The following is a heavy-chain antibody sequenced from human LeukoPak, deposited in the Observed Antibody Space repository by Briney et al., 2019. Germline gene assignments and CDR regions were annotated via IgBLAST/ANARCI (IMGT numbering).Heavy chain of an antibody. J-gene: IGHJ4*02. CDR3: ARHRRSGVYRTPTYFDY. CDR2: INHSGST. D-gene: IGHD3-3*01. V-gene: IGHV4-34*01. CDR1: GGSFSGYY. Sequence: SETLSLTCAVYGGSFSGYYWSWIRQPPGKGLEWIGEINHSGSTNYNPSLKSRVTISVDTSKNQFSLKLSSVTAADTAVYYCARHRRSGVYRTPTYFDYWGQGTLVTVSS.